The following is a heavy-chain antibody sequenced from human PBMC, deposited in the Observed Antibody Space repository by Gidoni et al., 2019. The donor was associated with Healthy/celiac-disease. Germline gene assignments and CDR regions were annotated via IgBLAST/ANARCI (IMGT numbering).Heavy chain of an antibody. J-gene: IGHJ6*04. V-gene: IGHV4-34*01. D-gene: IGHD6-13*01. CDR3: ARGRIAAACMDV. CDR2: INHSGST. Sequence: QVQLQKWGAGLLKPSETLSLTCAVYGGSFSGYYWSWIRQPPGKGLEWIGEINHSGSTNYNPSLKSRVIISVDTSKNQFSLKLSSVTAADTAVYYCARGRIAAACMDVWGKGTTVTVSS. CDR1: GGSFSGYY.